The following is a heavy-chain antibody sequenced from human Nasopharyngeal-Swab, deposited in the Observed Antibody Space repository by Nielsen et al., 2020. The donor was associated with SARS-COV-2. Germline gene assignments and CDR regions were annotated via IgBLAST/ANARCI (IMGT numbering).Heavy chain of an antibody. D-gene: IGHD4-17*01. V-gene: IGHV3-48*02. CDR2: ISSSGSTT. J-gene: IGHJ6*02. CDR1: GYSFRGYS. Sequence: GGSLRLSCAASGYSFRGYSMNWVRQAPGKGLEWISYISSSGSTTYYADSVKGRFTISRDNAKDSLYLQMNSLRDEGSAVYFCANFGDYDYYDMDVWGQGTTVTVSS. CDR3: ANFGDYDYYDMDV.